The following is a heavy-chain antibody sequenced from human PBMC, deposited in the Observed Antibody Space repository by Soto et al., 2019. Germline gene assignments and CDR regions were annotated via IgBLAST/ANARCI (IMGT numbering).Heavy chain of an antibody. CDR1: GGSISSYY. CDR2: IYYSGST. Sequence: SETLSLTCTVSGGSISSYYWSWIRPPPGKGLEWIGYIYYSGSTNYNPSLKSRVTISVDTSKNQFSLKLSSVTAADTAVYYCARRKSGYSYGRSAFDIWGQGTMVTVSS. D-gene: IGHD5-18*01. V-gene: IGHV4-59*12. CDR3: ARRKSGYSYGRSAFDI. J-gene: IGHJ3*02.